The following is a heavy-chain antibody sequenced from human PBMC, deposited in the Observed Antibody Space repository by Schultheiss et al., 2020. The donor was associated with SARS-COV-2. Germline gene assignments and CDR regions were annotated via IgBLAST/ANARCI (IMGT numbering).Heavy chain of an antibody. Sequence: SETLSLTCTVSGGSISSYYWSWIRQPPGKGLEWIGYIYYSGSTNYNPSLKSRVTISVDTSKNQFSLKLSSVTAADTAVYYCASSLDYASGGQDYWGQGTLVTGSS. D-gene: IGHD3-10*01. CDR2: IYYSGST. CDR3: ASSLDYASGGQDY. V-gene: IGHV4-59*12. CDR1: GGSISSYY. J-gene: IGHJ4*02.